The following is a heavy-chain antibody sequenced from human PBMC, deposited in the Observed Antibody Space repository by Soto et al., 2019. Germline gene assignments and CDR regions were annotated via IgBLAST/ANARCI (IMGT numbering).Heavy chain of an antibody. V-gene: IGHV1-69*13. CDR2: IIPIFGTA. J-gene: IGHJ6*02. CDR1: GGTFSSYA. Sequence: GASVKVSCKASGGTFSSYAISWVRQAPGQGLEWMGGIIPIFGTANYAQKFQGRVTITADESTSTAYMELSSLRSEDTAVYYCARELGNLPPPHYYYYGMDVWGQGTTVTVSS. CDR3: ARELGNLPPPHYYYYGMDV. D-gene: IGHD7-27*01.